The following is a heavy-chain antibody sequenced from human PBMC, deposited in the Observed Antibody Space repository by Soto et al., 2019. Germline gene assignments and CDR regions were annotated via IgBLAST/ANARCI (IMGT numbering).Heavy chain of an antibody. J-gene: IGHJ6*02. Sequence: GASVKVSCKASGYTFTSYYMHWVRQAPGQGLEWMGIINPSGGSTSYAQKFQGRVTMTRGTSTSTVYMELSSLRSEDTAVYYCARGXGSGYDRPHYYYYGMDVWGQGTTVTVSS. CDR1: GYTFTSYY. CDR2: INPSGGST. D-gene: IGHD5-12*01. CDR3: ARGXGSGYDRPHYYYYGMDV. V-gene: IGHV1-46*01.